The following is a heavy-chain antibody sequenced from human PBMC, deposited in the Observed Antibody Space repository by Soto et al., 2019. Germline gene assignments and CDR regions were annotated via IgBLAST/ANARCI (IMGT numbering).Heavy chain of an antibody. Sequence: ETLSLTCTVSGGSIIGSGFHWAWIRQPPGKGLEWIGSIYYSGTANYSPSLKSRLAIDVDTSKNQFSLRLSSVTAADTAVYYRATRSGDYVGWFDPWGQGTRVTVSS. CDR1: GGSIIGSGFH. D-gene: IGHD4-17*01. V-gene: IGHV4-39*01. J-gene: IGHJ5*02. CDR3: ATRSGDYVGWFDP. CDR2: IYYSGTA.